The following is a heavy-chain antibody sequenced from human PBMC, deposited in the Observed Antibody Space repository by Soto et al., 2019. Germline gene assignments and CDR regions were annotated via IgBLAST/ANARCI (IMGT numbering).Heavy chain of an antibody. Sequence: ASVKVSCKASGGTFSSYAISWERQAPGQGLEWMGGIIPIFGTANYAQKFQGRVTITADESTSTAYMELSSLRSEDTAVYYCARGVVVVAATSYYYYYGMDVWGQGTTVTVSS. V-gene: IGHV1-69*13. CDR1: GGTFSSYA. D-gene: IGHD2-15*01. CDR2: IIPIFGTA. J-gene: IGHJ6*02. CDR3: ARGVVVVAATSYYYYYGMDV.